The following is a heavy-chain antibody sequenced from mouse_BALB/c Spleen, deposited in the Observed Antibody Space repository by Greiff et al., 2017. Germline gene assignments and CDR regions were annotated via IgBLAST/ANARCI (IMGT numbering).Heavy chain of an antibody. V-gene: IGHV1-39*01. D-gene: IGHD1-2*01. CDR3: ARSWTTASYAMDY. CDR1: GYSFTGYN. Sequence: VQLQQSGPELEKPGASVKISCKASGYSFTGYNMNWVKQSNGKSLEWIGNIVPYYGGTSYNQKFKGKATLTVDKSSSTAYMQLKSLTSEDSAVYYCARSWTTASYAMDYWGQGTSVTVSS. CDR2: IVPYYGGT. J-gene: IGHJ4*01.